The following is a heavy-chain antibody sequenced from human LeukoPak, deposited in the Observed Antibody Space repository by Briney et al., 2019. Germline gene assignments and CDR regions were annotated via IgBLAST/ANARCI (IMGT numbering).Heavy chain of an antibody. J-gene: IGHJ5*02. Sequence: SETLSLTCTVSGGSISSYYWSWIRQPPGKGLEWVGYIYYGGSTNYNPSLKSRVTISVDTSKNQFSLKLSSVTAADTAVYYCARLVVAAAGHWFDPWGQGTLVTVSS. CDR1: GGSISSYY. CDR3: ARLVVAAAGHWFDP. CDR2: IYYGGST. V-gene: IGHV4-59*08. D-gene: IGHD6-13*01.